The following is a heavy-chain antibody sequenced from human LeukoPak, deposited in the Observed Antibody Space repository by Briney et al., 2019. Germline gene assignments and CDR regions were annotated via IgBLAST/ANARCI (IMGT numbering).Heavy chain of an antibody. Sequence: GGSLRLSCAASGFTFSSYAMSWVRQAPGKGLEWVSAISGSGGSTYYADSVKGRFTISRDNSKNTLYLQMNSLRAEDTAVYYRAKDLLVGATYYYYYGMDVWGQGTTVTVSS. CDR2: ISGSGGST. CDR1: GFTFSSYA. CDR3: AKDLLVGATYYYYYGMDV. D-gene: IGHD1-26*01. V-gene: IGHV3-23*01. J-gene: IGHJ6*02.